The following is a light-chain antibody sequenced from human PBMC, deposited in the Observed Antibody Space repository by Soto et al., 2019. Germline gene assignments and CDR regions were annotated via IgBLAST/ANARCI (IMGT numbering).Light chain of an antibody. CDR1: SSGIRDYNY. V-gene: IGLV2-14*01. J-gene: IGLJ1*01. CDR3: SSKSPEV. Sequence: QSALTQPASVSGSPGQSITISCTGTSSGIRDYNYVSWYQQLPGNAPKLIMYEVSNRPSGISNRFSGSKSGNTASLTISGLQAEDEADYYCSSKSPEVFGTGTKLTVL. CDR2: EVS.